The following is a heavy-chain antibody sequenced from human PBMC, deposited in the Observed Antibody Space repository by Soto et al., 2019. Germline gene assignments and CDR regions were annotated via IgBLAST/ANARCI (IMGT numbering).Heavy chain of an antibody. CDR2: TTPMFGTP. Sequence: QVQLVQSGAEVKKPGSSVKVSCKASGGTFRSYTITWVRQAPGQGLEWMGGTTPMFGTPNYAQNFRGRVMITADDSTSTAYMELYNLRSEQTAMYFCVIDGTLYDSRAYYFHCWGHRTLVTVSS. V-gene: IGHV1-69*01. D-gene: IGHD3-22*01. CDR3: VIDGTLYDSRAYYFHC. J-gene: IGHJ4*01. CDR1: GGTFRSYT.